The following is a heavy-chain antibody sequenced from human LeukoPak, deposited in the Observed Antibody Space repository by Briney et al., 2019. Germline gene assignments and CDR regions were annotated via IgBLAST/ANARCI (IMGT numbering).Heavy chain of an antibody. J-gene: IGHJ4*02. CDR3: TRDQMSY. Sequence: GGSLRLSCTATEFTVSRNYMLWVRQAPGKGLEWVSLIFSNGDTHYADSVKGRFTISRDNSKNTVSLQMNSLRVEDTAMYYCTRDQMSYWGQGTLVTVSS. CDR2: IFSNGDT. CDR1: EFTVSRNY. V-gene: IGHV3-53*01. D-gene: IGHD5-24*01.